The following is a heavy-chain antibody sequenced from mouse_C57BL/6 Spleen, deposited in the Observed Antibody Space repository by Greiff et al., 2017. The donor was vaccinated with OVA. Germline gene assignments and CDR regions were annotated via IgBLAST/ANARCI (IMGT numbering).Heavy chain of an antibody. CDR1: GFTFSDYG. CDR2: ISSGSSTI. V-gene: IGHV5-17*01. Sequence: EVMLVESGGGLVKPGGSLKLSCAASGFTFSDYGMHWVRQAPEKGLEWVAYISSGSSTIYYADTVKGPFTISRDHAKDTRFLQMTSRMSEDTAMYDCAKLYDGYDGGCDYWGQGTTLTVSS. J-gene: IGHJ2*01. D-gene: IGHD2-2*01. CDR3: AKLYDGYDGGCDY.